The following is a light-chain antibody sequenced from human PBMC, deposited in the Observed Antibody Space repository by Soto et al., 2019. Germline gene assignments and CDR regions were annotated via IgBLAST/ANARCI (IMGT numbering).Light chain of an antibody. CDR2: NSS. CDR1: QSVRSNY. Sequence: EIVLTQSPGTLSVSPGERATLSCRASQSVRSNYLAWYQQKPGQAPRLLIYNSSTRATGIPDRFSGSGSGTDFTLTISRLEPEDFALYYCQQYRDLPQTFGQGTQVEIK. V-gene: IGKV3-20*01. J-gene: IGKJ1*01. CDR3: QQYRDLPQT.